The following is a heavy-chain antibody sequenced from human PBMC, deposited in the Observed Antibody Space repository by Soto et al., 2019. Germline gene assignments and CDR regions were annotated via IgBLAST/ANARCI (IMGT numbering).Heavy chain of an antibody. J-gene: IGHJ4*02. CDR3: AHTPYDFWSGYYDRYFDY. CDR1: GFSLSTSGVC. D-gene: IGHD3-3*01. CDR2: IYWDDDK. V-gene: IGHV2-5*02. Sequence: SGPTLVNPTQTLTLTCTFSGFSLSTSGVCVGWIRQPPGKALEWLALIYWDDDKRYSPSLKSRLTITKDTSKNQVVLTMTNMDPVDTATYYCAHTPYDFWSGYYDRYFDYWGQGTLVTVSS.